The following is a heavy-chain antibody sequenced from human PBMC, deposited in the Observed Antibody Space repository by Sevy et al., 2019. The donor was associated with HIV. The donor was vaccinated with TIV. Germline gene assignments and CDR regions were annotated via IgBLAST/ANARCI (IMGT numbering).Heavy chain of an antibody. J-gene: IGHJ4*02. V-gene: IGHV3-7*01. CDR3: AHETFGRFES. CDR1: GFTFSANW. D-gene: IGHD3-16*01. Sequence: QQRGSLRLSCAASGFTFSANWMNWVRQAPGKGLEWVANIKADGSDKHYVDSVEGRFTISRDNAKNLLFLQMNSLRVEDTAVYYCAHETFGRFESWGQGTLVTVSS. CDR2: IKADGSDK.